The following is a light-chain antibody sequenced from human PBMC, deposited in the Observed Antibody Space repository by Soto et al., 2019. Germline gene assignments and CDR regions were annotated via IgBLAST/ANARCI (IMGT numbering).Light chain of an antibody. CDR1: ERLXND. J-gene: IGKJ4*01. CDR3: QKYKRVTRT. V-gene: IGKV1-13*02. Sequence: AIQLTQSASWLSASVGDRVTITCRASERLXNDLGWYQQKPGEAPKLLXDYASSLQRGGPSRLSGSGSGTDFTLTISSLHPEDGANYYCQKYKRVTRTFGGGTKVDIK. CDR2: YAS.